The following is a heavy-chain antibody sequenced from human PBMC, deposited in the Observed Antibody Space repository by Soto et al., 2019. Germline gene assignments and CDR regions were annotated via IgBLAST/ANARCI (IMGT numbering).Heavy chain of an antibody. Sequence: SVKVSCKASGDTFTSYSITWVRQAPGQGLEWMGRIIPILDIANYAQKFHGRVTITADKSTSTAYMELSSLRFEDTAVYYCARSSVPGGYSSSWFVFWGQGTLVTVSS. D-gene: IGHD6-13*01. CDR2: IIPILDIA. CDR3: ARSSVPGGYSSSWFVF. CDR1: GDTFTSYS. V-gene: IGHV1-69*02. J-gene: IGHJ5*01.